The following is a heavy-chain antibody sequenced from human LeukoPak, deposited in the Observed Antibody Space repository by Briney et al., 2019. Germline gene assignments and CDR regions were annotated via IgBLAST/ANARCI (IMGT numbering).Heavy chain of an antibody. D-gene: IGHD5-18*01. CDR3: ATHAEGYSYGSRYYYYMDV. Sequence: SGGSLRLSCAASGFTFSSYAMSWVRQAPGKGLEWVSAISGSGGSTYYADSVKGRFTISRDNSKNTLYLQMNSLRAEDTAVYYCATHAEGYSYGSRYYYYMDVWGKGTTVTVSS. CDR2: ISGSGGST. J-gene: IGHJ6*03. V-gene: IGHV3-23*01. CDR1: GFTFSSYA.